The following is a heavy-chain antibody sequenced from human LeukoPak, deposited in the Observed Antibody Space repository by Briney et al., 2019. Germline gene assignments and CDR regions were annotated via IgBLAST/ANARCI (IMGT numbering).Heavy chain of an antibody. CDR3: VREGDHYYDHSASFDY. J-gene: IGHJ4*02. Sequence: GRSLRLSRAASGFAFTAYLIHWVRQPPGKGLEWVAVMSSDGNAIFYADCVRGRFTIYRDNSKNTLYLQVNSVRVEDTSVYYCVREGDHYYDHSASFDYWGQGTLVTVSS. CDR1: GFAFTAYL. V-gene: IGHV3-30-3*01. CDR2: MSSDGNAI. D-gene: IGHD3-22*01.